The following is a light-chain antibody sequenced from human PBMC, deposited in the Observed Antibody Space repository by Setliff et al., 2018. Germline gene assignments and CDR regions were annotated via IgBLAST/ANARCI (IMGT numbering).Light chain of an antibody. CDR2: DVS. J-gene: IGLJ1*01. CDR1: SSDFAAYDY. Sequence: QSALAQPRSVSGSPGQSVTISCTGTSSDFAAYDYVSWYQQHPGKAPKLMIYDVSKRPSGVPDRFSGSKSGNTASLTISGLQAEDEADYYCCSYAGSYTSLYVFGTGTKVTVL. CDR3: CSYAGSYTSLYV. V-gene: IGLV2-11*01.